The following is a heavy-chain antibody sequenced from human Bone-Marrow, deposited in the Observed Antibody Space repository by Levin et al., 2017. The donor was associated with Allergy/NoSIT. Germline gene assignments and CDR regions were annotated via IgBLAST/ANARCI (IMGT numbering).Heavy chain of an antibody. J-gene: IGHJ4*02. CDR1: GFTFSDYY. V-gene: IGHV3-11*01. Sequence: GESLKISCAASGFTFSDYYMSWVRQAPGKGLEWLSYISPATSTVGYADSMKGRFTISRDNAMNLLFLQISSLRDEDTAGYYCATYLRHYYYFGSWGQGTFVPVSS. CDR2: ISPATSTV. D-gene: IGHD2/OR15-2a*01. CDR3: ATYLRHYYYFGS.